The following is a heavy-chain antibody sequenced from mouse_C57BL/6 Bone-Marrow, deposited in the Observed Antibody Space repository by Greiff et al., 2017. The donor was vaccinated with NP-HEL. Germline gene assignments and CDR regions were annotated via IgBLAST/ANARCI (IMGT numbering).Heavy chain of an antibody. CDR1: GYSFTGYY. D-gene: IGHD2-5*01. Sequence: EVQLQQSGPELVKPGASVKISCKASGYSFTGYYMNWVKQSPEKSLEWIGEINPSTGGTTYNQKFKAKATLTVDKSSSTAYMQLKSLTSEDSAVYYCAPYYSNSYAMDYWGQGTSVTVSS. J-gene: IGHJ4*01. CDR2: INPSTGGT. CDR3: APYYSNSYAMDY. V-gene: IGHV1-42*01.